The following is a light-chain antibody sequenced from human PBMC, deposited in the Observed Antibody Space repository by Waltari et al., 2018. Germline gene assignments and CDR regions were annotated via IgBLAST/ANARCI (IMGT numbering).Light chain of an antibody. Sequence: SYELTQPSSVSVSPGQTARITCSGAVFEKKFIRWFHQKPGQAPVLLSFRDSERPTVIPGRFSGSSSGTTVTLTISGAQVEDEADYYCFTVDDNSLRLFGGGTKLTVL. CDR3: FTVDDNSLRL. CDR1: VFEKKF. CDR2: RDS. J-gene: IGLJ2*01. V-gene: IGLV3-27*01.